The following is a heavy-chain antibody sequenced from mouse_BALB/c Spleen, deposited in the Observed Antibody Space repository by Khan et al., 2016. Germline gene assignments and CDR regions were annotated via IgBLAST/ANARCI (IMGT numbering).Heavy chain of an antibody. CDR2: INTNTGEP. V-gene: IGHV9-3*02. CDR1: GYSFTNYG. J-gene: IGHJ2*01. D-gene: IGHD1-1*01. CDR3: ANYGNSCYFDY. Sequence: QIQLVQSGPELKKPGETVKISCKASGYSFTNYGLNWVKQAPGQGLKWMGWINTNTGEPTYAEEFKGRFAFSLETSASTAYLQINILKNEDTATYFRANYGNSCYFDYWGQGTTLTVSS.